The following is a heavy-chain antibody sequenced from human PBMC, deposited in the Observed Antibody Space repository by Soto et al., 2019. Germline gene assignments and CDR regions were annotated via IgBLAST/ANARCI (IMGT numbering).Heavy chain of an antibody. CDR3: ASRSSGWYFDY. CDR2: ISGSGGST. Sequence: PGGSLRLSCAASGFTFSSYAMSWVRQAPGKGLEWASAISGSGGSTYYADSVKGRFTISRDNSKNTLYLQMNSPRAEDTAVDYCASRSSGWYFDYWGQGTLVTVSS. D-gene: IGHD6-19*01. J-gene: IGHJ4*02. V-gene: IGHV3-23*01. CDR1: GFTFSSYA.